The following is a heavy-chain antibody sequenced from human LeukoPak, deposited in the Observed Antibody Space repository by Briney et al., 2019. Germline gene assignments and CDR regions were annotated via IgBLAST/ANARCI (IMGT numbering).Heavy chain of an antibody. CDR2: IYYAGDT. V-gene: IGHV4-39*01. Sequence: SETLSLTCTVSGGPVSSSSYYWGWVRQSPEKGLECIGTIYYAGDTYYNPSLESRLTISVDTSKNQFSLKLRSVTAADTAVYYCARGGSTVVTNIDYWGQGTLVTVSS. CDR3: ARGGSTVVTNIDY. J-gene: IGHJ4*02. CDR1: GGPVSSSSYY. D-gene: IGHD4-23*01.